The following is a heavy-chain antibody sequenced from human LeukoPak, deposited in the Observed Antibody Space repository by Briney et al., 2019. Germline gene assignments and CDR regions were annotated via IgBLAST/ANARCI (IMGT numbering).Heavy chain of an antibody. CDR2: ISNNGGYT. D-gene: IGHD2-15*01. V-gene: IGHV3-23*01. Sequence: LAGGSLRLSCAASGFTFSSSATSWVRQAPGKGLGWVSAISNNGGYTYYADSVQGRFTISRDNSKSTLCLQMNSLRAEDTAVYYCAKQLGYCSDGSCYFPYWGQGTLVTVSS. J-gene: IGHJ4*02. CDR3: AKQLGYCSDGSCYFPY. CDR1: GFTFSSSA.